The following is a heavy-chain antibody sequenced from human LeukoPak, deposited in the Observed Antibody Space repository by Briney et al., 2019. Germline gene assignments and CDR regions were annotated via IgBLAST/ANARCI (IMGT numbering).Heavy chain of an antibody. CDR1: GGSFSGYY. J-gene: IGHJ4*02. CDR3: SRGTDRSKSGDY. D-gene: IGHD4-11*01. Sequence: PSETLSLTCAVYGGSFSGYYWTWIRQPPGEGLEWIGEIHPSGSTDYSPALKSRVIISMDTSKRQFSLNLSSVTAADTAIYYCSRGTDRSKSGDYWGQGALVTVSA. V-gene: IGHV4-34*01. CDR2: IHPSGST.